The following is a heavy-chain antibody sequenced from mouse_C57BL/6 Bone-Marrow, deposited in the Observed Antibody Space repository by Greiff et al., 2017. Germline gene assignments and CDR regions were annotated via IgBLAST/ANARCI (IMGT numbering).Heavy chain of an antibody. V-gene: IGHV1-50*01. CDR2: IDPSDSYT. CDR1: GYTFTSYW. D-gene: IGHD2-4*01. Sequence: VQLQQPGAELVKPGASVKLSCKASGYTFTSYWMQWVKQRPGQGLEWIGEIDPSDSYTNYNQKFKGKATLTVDTSSSTAYMQLSSLTSEDSAVYSGARGGYEYDGDYFDYWGQGTTLTVSS. J-gene: IGHJ2*01. CDR3: ARGGYEYDGDYFDY.